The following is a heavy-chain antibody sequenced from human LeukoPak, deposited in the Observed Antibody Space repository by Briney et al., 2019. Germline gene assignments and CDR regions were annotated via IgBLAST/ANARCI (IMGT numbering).Heavy chain of an antibody. V-gene: IGHV4-39*07. CDR2: INHSGST. CDR1: GGSISSSSYY. CDR3: ARGSSGWYLRAFDI. D-gene: IGHD6-19*01. J-gene: IGHJ3*02. Sequence: SETLSLTCTVSGGSISSSSYYWGWIRQPPGKGLEWIGEINHSGSTNYNPSLKSRVTISVDTSKNQFSLKLSSVTAADTAVYYCARGSSGWYLRAFDIWGQGTMVTVSS.